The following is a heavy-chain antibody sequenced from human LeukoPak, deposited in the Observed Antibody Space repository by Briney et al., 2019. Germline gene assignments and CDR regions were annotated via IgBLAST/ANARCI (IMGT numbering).Heavy chain of an antibody. CDR1: GYTFTRYG. V-gene: IGHV1-3*01. CDR3: ARLRKTTVTTGYYYYGMDV. D-gene: IGHD4-17*01. Sequence: GASLKVSCKASGYTFTRYGISWVRQAPGQRLEWMGWINAGNGDTKYSQKFQGRVTITRDTSASTAYMELSSLRSEDTAVYYCARLRKTTVTTGYYYYGMDVWGQGTTVTVSS. J-gene: IGHJ6*02. CDR2: INAGNGDT.